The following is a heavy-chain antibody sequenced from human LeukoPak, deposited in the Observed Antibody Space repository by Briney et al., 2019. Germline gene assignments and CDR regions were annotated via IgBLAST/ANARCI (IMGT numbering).Heavy chain of an antibody. V-gene: IGHV3-30*04. CDR2: ISNDGSKK. CDR3: ARDLAYCGGECYSGDAFDI. J-gene: IGHJ3*02. CDR1: GFTFSSYA. Sequence: PGGSLRLSCAASGFTFSSYAMSWVRQAPGKGLEWVAVISNDGSKKQYADSVKGRFTTSRDNSKNTLYLQMNSLRAEDTDVYYCARDLAYCGGECYSGDAFDIWGQGTMVTVSS. D-gene: IGHD2-21*01.